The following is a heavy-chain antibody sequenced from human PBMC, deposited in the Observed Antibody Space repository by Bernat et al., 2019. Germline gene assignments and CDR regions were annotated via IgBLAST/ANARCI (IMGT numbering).Heavy chain of an antibody. CDR3: ARDGQQIPGYYYYYMDV. Sequence: EVQLVESGGGLVQPGGSLSLSCVASVFSFIAYTMNWVRQDPGKGLEGVAYISSGSSSIDYSNSVKARFTSSRDNAKNALYLQMNSIRDEGTAVNYCARDGQQIPGYYYYYMDVWGKGTTVTVSS. V-gene: IGHV3-48*02. CDR1: VFSFIAYT. J-gene: IGHJ6*03. CDR2: ISSGSSSI. D-gene: IGHD6-13*01.